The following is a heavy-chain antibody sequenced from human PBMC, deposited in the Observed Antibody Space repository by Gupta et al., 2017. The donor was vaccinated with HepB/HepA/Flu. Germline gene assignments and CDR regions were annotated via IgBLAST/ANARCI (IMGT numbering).Heavy chain of an antibody. CDR3: VRDVGRGYTNGWAKYFDP. J-gene: IGHJ5*02. CDR1: GFTLTDHW. D-gene: IGHD3-16*02. CDR2: VDHDGTST. V-gene: IGHV3-74*03. Sequence: EVQLVQSGGGLVQPGGSLRLSCVASGFTLTDHWMHWVRTAPGKGLEWEYSVDHDGTSTACADFAKVRFTTSRDNAKSTVFLQMDSLRADDTAMYYCVRDVGRGYTNGWAKYFDPWGQGVPVTVSS.